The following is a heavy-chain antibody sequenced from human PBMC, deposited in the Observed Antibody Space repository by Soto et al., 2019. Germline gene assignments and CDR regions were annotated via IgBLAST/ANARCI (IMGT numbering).Heavy chain of an antibody. CDR1: GFTFNFYS. V-gene: IGHV3-21*01. Sequence: GGSLRLSCAASGFTFNFYSMNWVRQAPGKGLEWVSFLSSRSSYIYYADSVKGRFTISRDNAKNSLYLQMNSLRAEDRAVYYCARDLVGDQMEMAGGYYMDVWGKGTTVTVSS. CDR2: LSSRSSYI. D-gene: IGHD1-1*01. J-gene: IGHJ6*03. CDR3: ARDLVGDQMEMAGGYYMDV.